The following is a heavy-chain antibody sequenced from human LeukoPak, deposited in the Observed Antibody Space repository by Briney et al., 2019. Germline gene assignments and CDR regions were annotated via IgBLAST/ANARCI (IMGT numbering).Heavy chain of an antibody. Sequence: GASVKVSCKASGYTFASYAMHWVRQAPGQRLEWMGWINAGNGNTKYSQKFQGRVTITRDTSASTAYMELSSLRSEDTAVYYCARDKPYGSGSYYIREYYGMDVWGKGTTVTVSS. J-gene: IGHJ6*04. CDR3: ARDKPYGSGSYYIREYYGMDV. D-gene: IGHD3-10*01. CDR1: GYTFASYA. V-gene: IGHV1-3*01. CDR2: INAGNGNT.